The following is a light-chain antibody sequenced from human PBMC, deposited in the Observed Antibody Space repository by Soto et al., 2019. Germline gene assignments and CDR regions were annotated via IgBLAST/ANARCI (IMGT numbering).Light chain of an antibody. Sequence: DIQMTQSPSTLSASVGDRVTITCRASQSITDCLAWYQQKPGKAPKFLIYKASNLEDGVPSRLSGSGSGTEFTLTISSVQPHDFATSYCQYWDDYSWTFGQGTKVEIK. CDR2: KAS. V-gene: IGKV1-5*03. CDR3: QYWDDYSWT. J-gene: IGKJ1*01. CDR1: QSITDC.